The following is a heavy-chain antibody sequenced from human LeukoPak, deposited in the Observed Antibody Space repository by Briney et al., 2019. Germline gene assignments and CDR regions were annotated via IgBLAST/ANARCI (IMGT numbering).Heavy chain of an antibody. D-gene: IGHD3-10*01. Sequence: GGSLRLSCAASGFTFSYFYMSWIRQAPGKGLEWVSYISSSGSTIFYADSVEGRFTISRDNAKNSLYLQMNSLRAEDSAVYYCARGHTMVRGVILGAFDIWGQGTMVTVSS. CDR3: ARGHTMVRGVILGAFDI. J-gene: IGHJ3*02. CDR2: ISSSGSTI. CDR1: GFTFSYFY. V-gene: IGHV3-11*01.